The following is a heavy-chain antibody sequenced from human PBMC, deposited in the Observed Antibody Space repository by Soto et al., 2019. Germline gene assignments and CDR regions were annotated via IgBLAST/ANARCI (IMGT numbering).Heavy chain of an antibody. V-gene: IGHV4-30-2*01. CDR1: GGSIISGGDS. J-gene: IGHJ5*02. CDR3: AIDESSRFDP. Sequence: SETLSLTCAVSGGSIISGGDSWTWIRQPPGRGLEWIGYIYHTGSTYYNPSLRSRVTISMDRSKNQFSLKLTSVTAADTAVYYCAIDESSRFDPWGQGTLVTVSS. CDR2: IYHTGST.